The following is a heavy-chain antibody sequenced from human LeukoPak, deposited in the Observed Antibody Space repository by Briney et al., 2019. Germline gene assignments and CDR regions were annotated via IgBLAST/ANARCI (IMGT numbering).Heavy chain of an antibody. CDR3: ARDRYSSMWSVFEY. V-gene: IGHV3-33*01. CDR1: GFTFSSFG. J-gene: IGHJ4*02. Sequence: GGSLRLSCAASGFTFSSFGMHWVRQSPGKGLEWVAVIWYDGSTRVYADSVKGRFTISRDNSRNTLYLQVNNLRAEDTAVYYCARDRYSSMWSVFEYWGQGALVTVSS. D-gene: IGHD6-13*01. CDR2: IWYDGSTR.